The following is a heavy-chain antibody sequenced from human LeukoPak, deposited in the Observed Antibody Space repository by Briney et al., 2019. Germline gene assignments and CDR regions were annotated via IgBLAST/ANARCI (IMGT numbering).Heavy chain of an antibody. Sequence: PGGSLRLSCPASGFTFSSYGMHWVRQAPGKGLEWVAFIRHDGSNKYYADSVKGRFTISGDNSKNTLYLQMNSLRAEDTAVYYCAKGYCSSTTCSVDYWGQGTLVTVSS. V-gene: IGHV3-30*02. J-gene: IGHJ4*02. CDR2: IRHDGSNK. CDR3: AKGYCSSTTCSVDY. D-gene: IGHD2-2*01. CDR1: GFTFSSYG.